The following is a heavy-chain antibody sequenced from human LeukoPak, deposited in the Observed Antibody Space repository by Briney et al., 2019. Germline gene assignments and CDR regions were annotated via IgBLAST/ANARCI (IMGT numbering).Heavy chain of an antibody. CDR3: ARRSSSEGFEDY. CDR1: GGSISSYY. J-gene: IGHJ4*02. V-gene: IGHV3-53*01. CDR2: IYSGGST. Sequence: ETLSLTCTVSGGSISSYYMSWVRQAPGKGLEWVSVIYSGGSTYYADSVKGRFTISRDNSKNTLYLQMNSLRAEDTAVYYCARRSSSEGFEDYWGQGTLVTVSS. D-gene: IGHD6-6*01.